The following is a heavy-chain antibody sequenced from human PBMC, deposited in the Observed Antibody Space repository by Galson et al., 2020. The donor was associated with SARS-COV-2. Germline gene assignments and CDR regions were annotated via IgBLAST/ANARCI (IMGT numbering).Heavy chain of an antibody. CDR1: GYTFSSYN. Sequence: ASVKVSCKASGYTFSSYNMNWVRQATGHGLEWMGWMNPNSGNTGYAQKFQGRVTITRNTSINTVYMELSSLRSEETAVYYCARGRSGFDSSGPYHYYYYMDVWGKGTTVTISS. CDR2: MNPNSGNT. V-gene: IGHV1-8*03. J-gene: IGHJ6*03. D-gene: IGHD3-22*01. CDR3: ARGRSGFDSSGPYHYYYYMDV.